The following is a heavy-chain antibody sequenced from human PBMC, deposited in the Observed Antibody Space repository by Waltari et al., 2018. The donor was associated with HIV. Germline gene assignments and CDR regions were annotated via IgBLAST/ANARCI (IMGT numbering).Heavy chain of an antibody. Sequence: EVQLLESGGGLVQPGGSLRLSCAASGFTFSSYAMSWVRQAPGRGVGWGSFSSGSGASTYYADSVKGRFTISRDNSKKTLYLHMNSLRAEDTAVYYCATCRQGGSCLFDYWGQGTLVTVSS. J-gene: IGHJ4*02. V-gene: IGHV3-23*01. CDR2: SSGSGAST. CDR1: GFTFSSYA. CDR3: ATCRQGGSCLFDY. D-gene: IGHD2-15*01.